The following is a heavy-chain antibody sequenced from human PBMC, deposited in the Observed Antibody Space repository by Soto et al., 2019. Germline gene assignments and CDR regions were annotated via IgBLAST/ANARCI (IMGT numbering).Heavy chain of an antibody. CDR1: GFTFSSYG. J-gene: IGHJ5*02. D-gene: IGHD2-15*01. CDR2: IWYDGSNK. Sequence: GGSLRLSCAASGFTFSSYGMHWVRQAPGKGLEWVAVIWYDGSNKYYADSVKGRFTISRDNSKNTLYLQMNSLRAEDTAVYYCAKESIVVVVAAPNWFDPWGQGTLVTVSS. CDR3: AKESIVVVVAAPNWFDP. V-gene: IGHV3-33*06.